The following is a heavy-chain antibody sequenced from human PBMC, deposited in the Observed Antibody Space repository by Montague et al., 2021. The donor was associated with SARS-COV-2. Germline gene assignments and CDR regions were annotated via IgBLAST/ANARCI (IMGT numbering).Heavy chain of an antibody. CDR3: ATLTASITIFGVVQGYYFDD. J-gene: IGHJ4*02. V-gene: IGHV4-39*01. D-gene: IGHD3-3*01. Sequence: SETLSLTCTVSGASISSRSYYWGWIRQPPGKGLEWIGFKNYSGSTYYNPTLKSRVTISVDTSKNQFSLKLSSATAADTAVYYCATLTASITIFGVVQGYYFDDWGQGTLVTVSS. CDR2: KNYSGST. CDR1: GASISSRSYY.